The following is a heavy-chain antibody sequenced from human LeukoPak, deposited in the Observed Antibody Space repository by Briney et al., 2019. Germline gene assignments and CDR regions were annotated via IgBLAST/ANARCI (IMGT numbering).Heavy chain of an antibody. CDR2: INRDGSEW. D-gene: IGHD3-10*01. J-gene: IGHJ6*02. CDR1: GLGFTFTNYW. CDR3: AKVLRGVARFSGMDV. V-gene: IGHV3-7*01. Sequence: GGSLRLTCAAWGLGFTFTNYWERCVGQAPGRGLEAVENINRDGSEWYYADAVKGRFTISRDTAKDSMYLHMNSLRAEDTALYYCAKVLRGVARFSGMDVWGQGTTVTVSS.